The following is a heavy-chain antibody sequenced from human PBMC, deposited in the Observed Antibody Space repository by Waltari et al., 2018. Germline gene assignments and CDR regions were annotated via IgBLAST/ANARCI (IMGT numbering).Heavy chain of an antibody. CDR1: GGSIERDY. V-gene: IGHV4-59*01. CDR2: IFNGGAT. Sequence: QVQLQESGPRLVKPSETLSLPCTVSGGSIERDYWTWVRPTPGKGLEWVGYIFNGGATNYDPSLMSRVSISLDVANRQFSLNLMSVTAADTAVYFCTRSTSSGEQIHFDYWGRGILVTVSS. J-gene: IGHJ4*02. D-gene: IGHD1-26*01. CDR3: TRSTSSGEQIHFDY.